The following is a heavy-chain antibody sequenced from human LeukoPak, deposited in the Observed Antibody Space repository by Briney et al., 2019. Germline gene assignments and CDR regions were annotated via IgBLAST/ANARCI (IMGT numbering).Heavy chain of an antibody. CDR1: GFTFSSYA. CDR3: AKDYSGYDSSGYIDY. CDR2: ISYDGSNK. J-gene: IGHJ4*02. Sequence: PGRSLRLSCAASGFTFSSYAMHWVRQAPGKGLEWVAVISYDGSNKYYADSVKGRFTISRDNSKNTLYLQMNSLRAEDTALYYCAKDYSGYDSSGYIDYWGQGTLVTVSS. D-gene: IGHD3-22*01. V-gene: IGHV3-30-3*01.